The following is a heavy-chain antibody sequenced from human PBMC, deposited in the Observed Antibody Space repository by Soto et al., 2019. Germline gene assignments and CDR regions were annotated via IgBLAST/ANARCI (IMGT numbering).Heavy chain of an antibody. CDR3: EKGPLEGSSWYFDY. D-gene: IGHD6-13*01. CDR1: GFTFSSYA. J-gene: IGHJ4*02. Sequence: GGSLRLSCAASGFTFSSYAMSWVRQAPGKGLEWVSAISGSGGSTYYADSVKGRFTISRDNSKNTLYLQMNSLRAEDTAVYYCEKGPLEGSSWYFDYWGQGTLVTVSS. V-gene: IGHV3-23*01. CDR2: ISGSGGST.